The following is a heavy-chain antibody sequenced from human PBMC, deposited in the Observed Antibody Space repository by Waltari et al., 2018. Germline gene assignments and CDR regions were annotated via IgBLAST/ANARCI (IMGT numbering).Heavy chain of an antibody. V-gene: IGHV1-69*12. D-gene: IGHD6-6*01. CDR3: ARYSRGYSSSSGAFDI. Sequence: QVQLVQSGAEVKKPGSSVKVSCKASGGTFSSYAISWVRQAPGQGLEWMAGVIPIFGTANYAQKCQGKVTITADESTSTAYMELSSLRSEDTAVYYCARYSRGYSSSSGAFDIWGQGTMVTVSS. CDR1: GGTFSSYA. CDR2: VIPIFGTA. J-gene: IGHJ3*02.